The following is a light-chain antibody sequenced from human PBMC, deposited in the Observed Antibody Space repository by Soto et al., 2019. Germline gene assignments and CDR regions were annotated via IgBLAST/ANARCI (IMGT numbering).Light chain of an antibody. CDR2: STT. J-gene: IGLJ3*02. Sequence: QAVVTQEPSLTVSPGGTVTLTCGSSTGAVTSSHYPYWFQQKPGQAPRALIYSTTNTHSWTPARFSGSLLGGKAALTLSYVQPEDEAEYYCLLYYGGGQPWVFGGGTKVTVL. V-gene: IGLV7-43*01. CDR3: LLYYGGGQPWV. CDR1: TGAVTSSHY.